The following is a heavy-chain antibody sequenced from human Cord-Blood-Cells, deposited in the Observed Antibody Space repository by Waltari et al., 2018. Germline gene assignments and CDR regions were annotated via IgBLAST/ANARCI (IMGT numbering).Heavy chain of an antibody. CDR3: ARHRRLGEVDY. CDR2: IYYRGGT. J-gene: IGHJ4*02. D-gene: IGHD3-10*01. V-gene: IGHV4-39*01. Sequence: QLQLQESGPGLVKPSETLSLTCTVSGGSICSSCYYSAWIRQPPGKGLEWIGSIYYRGGTYYNPSLKSRVTISVDTSKNQFSLKLSSVTAADTAVYYCARHRRLGEVDYWGQGTLVTVSS. CDR1: GGSICSSCYY.